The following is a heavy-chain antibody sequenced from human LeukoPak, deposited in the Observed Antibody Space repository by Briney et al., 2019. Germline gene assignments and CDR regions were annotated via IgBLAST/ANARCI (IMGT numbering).Heavy chain of an antibody. J-gene: IGHJ4*02. V-gene: IGHV3-30-3*01. CDR3: ARGLGHSSSWYVYPAYYFDY. D-gene: IGHD6-13*01. CDR2: ISYDGSNK. Sequence: GGSLRLSCAAYGFTFSSYAMHWVRQAPGKGLEWVAVISYDGSNKYYADSVKGRFTISRDNSKNTLYLQMNSLRAEDTAVYYCARGLGHSSSWYVYPAYYFDYWGQGTLVTVSS. CDR1: GFTFSSYA.